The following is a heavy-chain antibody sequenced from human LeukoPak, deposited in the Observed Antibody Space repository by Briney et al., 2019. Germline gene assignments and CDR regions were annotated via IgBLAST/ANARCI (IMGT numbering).Heavy chain of an antibody. CDR3: AREGQQLVLDY. CDR2: IGGTGVRT. V-gene: IGHV3-23*01. D-gene: IGHD6-13*01. J-gene: IGHJ4*02. CDR1: GFTFSSYA. Sequence: PGGSLRLSCASSGFTFSSYAMSWVRQAPGKGLEWVSTIGGTGVRTYYADSVKGRFTISRDNSKNTLYLQINSLRAEDTAVYYCAREGQQLVLDYWGQGTLVTVSS.